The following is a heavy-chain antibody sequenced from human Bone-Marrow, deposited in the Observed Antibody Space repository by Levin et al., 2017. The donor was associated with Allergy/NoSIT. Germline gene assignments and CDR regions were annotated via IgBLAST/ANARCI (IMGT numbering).Heavy chain of an antibody. CDR1: GFTFSSYA. Sequence: GGSLRLSCDASGFTFSSYAMSWVRQVPGKRPEWVSGISGSGTKTYIADSVKGRVTISRDNTKSTLYLIMNSLRAEETALYYCARDLVEWEEGANDAFALWGQGTMVTVSS. CDR3: ARDLVEWEEGANDAFAL. V-gene: IGHV3-23*01. CDR2: ISGSGTKT. D-gene: IGHD2-8*02. J-gene: IGHJ3*01.